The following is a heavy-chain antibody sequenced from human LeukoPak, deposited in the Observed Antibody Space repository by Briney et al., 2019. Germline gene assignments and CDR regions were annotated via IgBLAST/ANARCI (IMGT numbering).Heavy chain of an antibody. CDR2: ISAYNGNT. D-gene: IGHD1-26*01. Sequence: ASVNVSCKASGYTFTSYGISWVRQAPGQGLEWMGWISAYNGNTNYAQNLQGRVSMTIDTSTSTTYMDLRSLRSDDTAVYYCARAPKWELLPDYFDYWGQGTLVTVSS. CDR3: ARAPKWELLPDYFDY. J-gene: IGHJ4*02. CDR1: GYTFTSYG. V-gene: IGHV1-18*01.